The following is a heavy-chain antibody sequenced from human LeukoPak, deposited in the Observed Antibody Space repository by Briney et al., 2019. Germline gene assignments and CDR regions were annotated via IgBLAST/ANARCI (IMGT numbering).Heavy chain of an antibody. J-gene: IGHJ4*02. D-gene: IGHD6-19*01. Sequence: PSETLSLTCTVSGGSISSSSYYWGWSRQPPGKGLEWIGSIYYSGSTYYNPSLKSRVTISVDTSKNQFSLKLSSVTAADTAVYYCARHAKQWLLFDYWGQGTLVTVSS. CDR2: IYYSGST. V-gene: IGHV4-39*01. CDR1: GGSISSSSYY. CDR3: ARHAKQWLLFDY.